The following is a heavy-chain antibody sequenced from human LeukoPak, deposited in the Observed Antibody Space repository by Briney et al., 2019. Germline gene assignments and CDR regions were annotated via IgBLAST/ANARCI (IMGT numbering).Heavy chain of an antibody. Sequence: ASVKVSCKASGYTFTGYYIHWVRQAPGQGLECMGRINPNGGGTNYAQKFQGRVTMTSDTSISTAYMELSRLRSDDTAVYYCARDSPLPNYYDSSGYYGDWGQGTLVTVSS. V-gene: IGHV1-2*06. J-gene: IGHJ4*02. CDR1: GYTFTGYY. CDR2: INPNGGGT. D-gene: IGHD3-22*01. CDR3: ARDSPLPNYYDSSGYYGD.